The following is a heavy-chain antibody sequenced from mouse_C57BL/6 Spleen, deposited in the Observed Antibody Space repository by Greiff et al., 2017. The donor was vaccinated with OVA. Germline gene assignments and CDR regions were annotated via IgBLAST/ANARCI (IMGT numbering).Heavy chain of an antibody. CDR1: GYTFTSYW. CDR2: IYPGSGST. CDR3: GRTPFDSTSFGFGD. Sequence: QVQLQQPGAELVKPGASVKMSCKASGYTFTSYWITWVKQRPGQGLEWIGDIYPGSGSTNYNEKFKSKATLTVDTSSSTAYMQLSSLTSEESAVYYYGRTPFDSTSFGFGDWGQGTLVTVSA. V-gene: IGHV1-55*01. D-gene: IGHD3-2*02. J-gene: IGHJ3*01.